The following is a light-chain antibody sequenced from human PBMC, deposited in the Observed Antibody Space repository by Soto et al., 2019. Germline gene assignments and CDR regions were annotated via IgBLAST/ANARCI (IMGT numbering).Light chain of an antibody. CDR1: QSISSW. CDR2: DAS. V-gene: IGKV1-5*01. Sequence: DIQMTQSPSTLSASVGDRVTITCRASQSISSWLAWYQQKPGKAPKLLIYDASSLASGVPSRFSGSGSGTEFTLTISSLQPDDFATYYCHSETFGQGTKVEIK. CDR3: HSET. J-gene: IGKJ1*01.